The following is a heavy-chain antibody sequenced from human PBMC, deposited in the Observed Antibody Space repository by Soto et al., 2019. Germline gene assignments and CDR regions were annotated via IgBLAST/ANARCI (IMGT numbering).Heavy chain of an antibody. CDR1: GFTFSNYA. D-gene: IGHD6-6*01. CDR2: ISGSGGST. Sequence: PGGSLRLSCAVSGFTFSNYAMSWVCQAPGKGLEWVSAISGSGGSTYYADSVKGRFTISRDNSRDTLFLQMNSLRAEDTAVYYCAKASGSSSLLGFDHWGQGTLVTVSS. CDR3: AKASGSSSLLGFDH. J-gene: IGHJ4*02. V-gene: IGHV3-23*01.